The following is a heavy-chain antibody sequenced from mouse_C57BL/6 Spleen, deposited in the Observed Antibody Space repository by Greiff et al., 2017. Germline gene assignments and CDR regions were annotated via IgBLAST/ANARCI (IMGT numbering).Heavy chain of an antibody. J-gene: IGHJ4*01. D-gene: IGHD1-1*01. Sequence: EVQRVESGGGLVKPGGSLKLSCAASGFTFSDYGMHWVRQAPEKGLEWVAYISSGSSTIYYADTVKGRFTISRDNAKNTLFLQMTSLRSEDTAMYYCARTYYYGSSYHYYAMDYWGQGTSVTVSS. CDR1: GFTFSDYG. CDR3: ARTYYYGSSYHYYAMDY. V-gene: IGHV5-17*01. CDR2: ISSGSSTI.